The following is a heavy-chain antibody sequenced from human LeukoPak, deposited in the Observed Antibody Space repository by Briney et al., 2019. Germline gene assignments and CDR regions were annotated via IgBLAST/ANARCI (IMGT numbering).Heavy chain of an antibody. CDR1: GGSISSGSYY. CDR2: IYTSGST. D-gene: IGHD4-17*01. V-gene: IGHV4-61*02. J-gene: IGHJ4*02. Sequence: SQTLSLTCTVSGGSISSGSYYWSWIRQPAGKGLEWIGRIYTSGSTNYNPSLKSRVTISVDTSKNQFSLKPSSVTAADTAVYYCARAPLDYGVDYWGQGTLVTVSS. CDR3: ARAPLDYGVDY.